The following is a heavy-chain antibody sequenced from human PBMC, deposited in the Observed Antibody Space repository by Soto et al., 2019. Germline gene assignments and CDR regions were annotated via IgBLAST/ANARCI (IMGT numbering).Heavy chain of an antibody. J-gene: IGHJ5*02. CDR1: GGSISSYY. Sequence: PSETLSLTCTVSGGSISSYYWSWIRQPPGKGLEWIGYIYYSGSTNYNPSLKSRVTISVDTSKNQFSLKLSSVTAADTAVYYCARRRTVTSSWTENRFDPWGQGTLVTVSS. CDR2: IYYSGST. V-gene: IGHV4-59*08. D-gene: IGHD6-13*01. CDR3: ARRRTVTSSWTENRFDP.